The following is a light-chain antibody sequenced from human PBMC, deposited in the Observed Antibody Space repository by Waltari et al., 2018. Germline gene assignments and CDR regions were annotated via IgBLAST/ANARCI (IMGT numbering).Light chain of an antibody. J-gene: IGKJ1*01. CDR2: WAS. CDR3: QQYYHTPWT. V-gene: IGKV4-1*01. CDR1: QSVLYSSNHKNF. Sequence: IVVTQSPDSLAVSLGERATINCKSSQSVLYSSNHKNFLAWYQLKAGQPPKLLIFWASTRASGVSDRFSGSGSGTYFNLTISGLQAEDVAVYSCQQYYHTPWTFGQVTKVEIK.